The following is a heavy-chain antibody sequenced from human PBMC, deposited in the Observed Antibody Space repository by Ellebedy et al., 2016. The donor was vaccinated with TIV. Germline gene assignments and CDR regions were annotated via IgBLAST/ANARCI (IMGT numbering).Heavy chain of an antibody. CDR1: GFTFSNYA. CDR3: AKHGYCSSLTDCPTDIDDAFDF. V-gene: IGHV3-23*01. CDR2: LGGSSENT. D-gene: IGHD2-2*01. Sequence: GESLKISCAASGFTFSNYAMSWVRQAPGKGLEWVSALGGSSENTYYADSLQRLFTISRDNSKTTLYLQMNSLRAEDTALYFCAKHGYCSSLTDCPTDIDDAFDFWGQGIMVTVSS. J-gene: IGHJ3*01.